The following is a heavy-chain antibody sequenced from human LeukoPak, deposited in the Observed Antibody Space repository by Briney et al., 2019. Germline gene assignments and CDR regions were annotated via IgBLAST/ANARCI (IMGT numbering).Heavy chain of an antibody. CDR1: GYTFTSYY. CDR3: ARDPINHYYGSGSYYPNWFDP. D-gene: IGHD3-10*01. CDR2: INPSGGST. V-gene: IGHV1-46*01. J-gene: IGHJ5*02. Sequence: GASVKVSCKASGYTFTSYYMHWVRQAPGQGLEWMGIINPSGGSTSYAQKFQGRVTMTRDTSTSTVYMELSSLRSEDTAVYYCARDPINHYYGSGSYYPNWFDPWGQGTLVTVSS.